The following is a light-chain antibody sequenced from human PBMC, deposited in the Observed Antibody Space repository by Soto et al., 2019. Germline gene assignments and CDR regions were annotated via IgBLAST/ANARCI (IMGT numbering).Light chain of an antibody. CDR3: QQYGTSPRT. Sequence: SVFTQSPSTLSLSPGEGATHPFLPIQSVRSTHLAWYQQKPGQAPSLSIYGASSRATGIPDRFSGSGSGTDFTLTISRLEPEDFAVYICQQYGTSPRTFGQGTRLEIK. V-gene: IGKV3-20*01. CDR1: QSVRSTH. CDR2: GAS. J-gene: IGKJ5*01.